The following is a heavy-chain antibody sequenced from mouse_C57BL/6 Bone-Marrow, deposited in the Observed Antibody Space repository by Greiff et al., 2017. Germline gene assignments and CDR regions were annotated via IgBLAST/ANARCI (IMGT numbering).Heavy chain of an antibody. J-gene: IGHJ3*01. CDR1: GFTFSSYA. V-gene: IGHV5-9-1*02. CDR2: FSSGGDYI. D-gene: IGHD1-1*01. CDR3: TRDYYGSSYVTWFAY. Sequence: EVQRVESGEGLVKPGGSLKLSCAASGFTFSSYAMSWVRQTPEKRLEWVAYFSSGGDYIYYADTVKGRFTISRANARNTLYLQMSSLKSEDTAMYYCTRDYYGSSYVTWFAYWGQGTLVTVSA.